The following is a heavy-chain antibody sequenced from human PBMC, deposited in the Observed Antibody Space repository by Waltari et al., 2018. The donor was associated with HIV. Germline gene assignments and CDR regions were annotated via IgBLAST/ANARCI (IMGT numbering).Heavy chain of an antibody. CDR3: ARGVRYLGP. CDR1: EFFVNTNY. V-gene: IGHV3-53*05. J-gene: IGHJ5*02. Sequence: AESGGTLIQPGGSLRPPCVADEFFVNTNYMTWVRQAPGKSLEWVAVIYPGGDMHYGESVKGRFSLSRDNFRNTVFLQLNNLIFDDTALYFCARGVRYLGPWGHGTRVTVSS. D-gene: IGHD3-9*01. CDR2: IYPGGDM.